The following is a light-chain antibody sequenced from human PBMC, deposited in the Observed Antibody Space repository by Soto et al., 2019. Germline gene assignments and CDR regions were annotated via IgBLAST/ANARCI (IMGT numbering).Light chain of an antibody. J-gene: IGLJ2*01. Sequence: QSVLPQSPSVSAAPGQQVTISRSGSSSNIGNNYVSWYQQLPGTAPKLLIYDNNKRPSGIPDRFSGSKSGTSGTLDITGLQTGDEADYYCATWDGSLPGEVFGGGTKLTVL. CDR3: ATWDGSLPGEV. CDR1: SSNIGNNY. CDR2: DNN. V-gene: IGLV1-51*01.